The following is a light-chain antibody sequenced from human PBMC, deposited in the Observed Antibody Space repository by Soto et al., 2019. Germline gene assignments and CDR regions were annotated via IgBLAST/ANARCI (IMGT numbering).Light chain of an antibody. CDR1: QSISSW. CDR3: QLHTNFWT. Sequence: DIQMTQSPSALSASVGDRVTIACRASQSISSWLAWYQQKPGKAPRLLIYDASYLERGVPSRFSGSGSGTEFTLTISDLQFYDFATYHCQLHTNFWTFCPGTNLDI. V-gene: IGKV1-5*01. J-gene: IGKJ3*01. CDR2: DAS.